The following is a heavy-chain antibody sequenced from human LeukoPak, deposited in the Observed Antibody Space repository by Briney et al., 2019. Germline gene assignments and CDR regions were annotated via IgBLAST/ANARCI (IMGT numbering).Heavy chain of an antibody. V-gene: IGHV1-8*01. D-gene: IGHD2-2*01. J-gene: IGHJ5*02. Sequence: ASVKVSCKASGYTFTSYDIYWVRQATGQGLEWMGWMNPNSGNTGYAQKFQGRVTMTRNTSISTAYMELSSLKSEDTAVYYCARVRHRYCSSTSCYHWFDPWGQGTLVTVSS. CDR1: GYTFTSYD. CDR2: MNPNSGNT. CDR3: ARVRHRYCSSTSCYHWFDP.